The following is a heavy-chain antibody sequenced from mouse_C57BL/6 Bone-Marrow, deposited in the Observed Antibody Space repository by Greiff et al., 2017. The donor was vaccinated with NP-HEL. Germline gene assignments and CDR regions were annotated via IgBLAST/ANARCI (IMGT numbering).Heavy chain of an antibody. CDR2: IYPRSGNT. V-gene: IGHV1-81*01. CDR3: APGFAY. CDR1: GYTFTSYG. J-gene: IGHJ3*01. Sequence: VQLQQSGAELARPGASVKLSCKASGYTFTSYGISWVKQRTGQGLEWIGEIYPRSGNTYYNEKFKGKATLTADKSSSTAYMELRSRTSEDSAVYFCAPGFAYWGQGTLVTVSA.